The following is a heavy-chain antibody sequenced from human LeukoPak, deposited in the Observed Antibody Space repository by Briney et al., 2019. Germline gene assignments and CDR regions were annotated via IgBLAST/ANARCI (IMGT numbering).Heavy chain of an antibody. Sequence: GGSLRLSCAASGFTFSNAWMSWVRQAPGKGLEWVGRIKSKTDGGTTDYAAPVKGRFTISRDDSKNTLYLQMNSLKTEDTAVYYCTRGGYCSSTSCYGGGMDVWGQGTTVTVSS. CDR3: TRGGYCSSTSCYGGGMDV. D-gene: IGHD2-2*01. J-gene: IGHJ6*02. V-gene: IGHV3-15*01. CDR1: GFTFSNAW. CDR2: IKSKTDGGTT.